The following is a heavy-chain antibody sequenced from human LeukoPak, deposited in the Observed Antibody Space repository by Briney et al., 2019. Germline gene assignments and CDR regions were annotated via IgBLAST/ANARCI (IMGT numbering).Heavy chain of an antibody. D-gene: IGHD3-10*01. V-gene: IGHV1-2*02. CDR3: ARETTNYYGSGSYIY. CDR2: INPNSGGT. Sequence: ASVKVSCKASGYTFTGYYMHWVRQAPGQGLEWMGWINPNSGGTNYAQKLQGRVTMTRDTSISTAYMELSRLRSDDTAVYYCARETTNYYGSGSYIYWGQGTLVTVSS. J-gene: IGHJ4*02. CDR1: GYTFTGYY.